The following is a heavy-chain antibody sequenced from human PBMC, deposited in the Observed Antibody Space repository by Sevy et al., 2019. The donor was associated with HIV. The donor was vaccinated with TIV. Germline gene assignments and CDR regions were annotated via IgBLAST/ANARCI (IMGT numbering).Heavy chain of an antibody. CDR3: AREIREFLSPTSFDL. D-gene: IGHD3-10*01. CDR1: GFIFSDFY. CDR2: ISSRSTYT. Sequence: GGSLRLSCEVSGFIFSDFYMSWIRQAPGKGLEWISFISSRSTYTNYTNSVKGRFTISRDNAKNSLYLQMDSLRVEDKAVYYCAREIREFLSPTSFDLWGQGTLVTVSS. V-gene: IGHV3-11*06. J-gene: IGHJ5*01.